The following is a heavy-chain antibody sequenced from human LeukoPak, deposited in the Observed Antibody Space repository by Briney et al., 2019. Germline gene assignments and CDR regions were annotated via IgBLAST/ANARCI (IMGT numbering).Heavy chain of an antibody. CDR2: ISYDGSNK. CDR1: GFTFSSYA. Sequence: SLRLSCAASGFTFSSYAMHWVRQAPGKGLEWVAVISYDGSNKYYADSVKGRFTISRDNSKNTLYLQMNSLRAEDTAVYYCAKEPIAAAAYNWFDPWGQGTLVTVSS. D-gene: IGHD6-13*01. CDR3: AKEPIAAAAYNWFDP. V-gene: IGHV3-30*04. J-gene: IGHJ5*02.